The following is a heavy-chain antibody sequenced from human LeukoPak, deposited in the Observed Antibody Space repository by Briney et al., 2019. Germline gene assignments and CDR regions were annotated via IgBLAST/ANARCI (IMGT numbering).Heavy chain of an antibody. J-gene: IGHJ3*02. Sequence: PSETLSLTCTVSGGSMSSYYWSWIRQPPGKGLEWIGYIYHSGNTNSNPSLKSRVTISVDTTKNQFSLKLSSVTAADTAVYYCARSIIVVVAAGALDIWGQGTMVTVSS. CDR3: ARSIIVVVAAGALDI. D-gene: IGHD2-21*02. CDR1: GGSMSSYY. CDR2: IYHSGNT. V-gene: IGHV4-59*08.